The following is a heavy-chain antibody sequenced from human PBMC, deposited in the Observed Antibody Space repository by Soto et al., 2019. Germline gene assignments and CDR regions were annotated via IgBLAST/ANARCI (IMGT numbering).Heavy chain of an antibody. Sequence: QVQLVQSGAEVKKPGSSVKVSCKASGGTFSSYAISWVRQAPGHGLAWMGGLIPIFGTANYAQKFQGRVTITADESTSTAYMELSSLRSEDTAVYYCARDLFPSSGYYYDFEYWGQGTLVTVSS. D-gene: IGHD3-22*01. CDR1: GGTFSSYA. J-gene: IGHJ4*02. CDR3: ARDLFPSSGYYYDFEY. CDR2: LIPIFGTA. V-gene: IGHV1-69*01.